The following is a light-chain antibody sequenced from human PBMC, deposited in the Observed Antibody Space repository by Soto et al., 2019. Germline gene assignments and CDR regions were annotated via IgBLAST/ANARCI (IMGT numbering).Light chain of an antibody. CDR3: CSYAGSSTSV. CDR1: SSDVGNYNL. Sequence: QSALTQPAGVSVSPGQSITISCTGTSSDVGNYNLVSWYQQHPDKAPKLMSYEGSKRPSGVSNRFSGSKSGNTASLTISILQAEDEADYYCCSYAGSSTSVVGTGPKVTVL. CDR2: EGS. V-gene: IGLV2-23*01. J-gene: IGLJ1*01.